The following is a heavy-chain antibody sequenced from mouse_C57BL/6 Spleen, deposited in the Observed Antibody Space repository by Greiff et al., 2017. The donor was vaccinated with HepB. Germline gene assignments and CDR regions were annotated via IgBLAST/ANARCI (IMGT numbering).Heavy chain of an antibody. Sequence: QVHVKQPGTELVKPGASVKLSCKASGYTFTSYWMHWVKQRPGQGLEWIGNINPSNGGTNYNEKFKSKATLTVDKSSSTAYMQLSILTSEDSAVYYCARTMTYYYAMDYWGQGTSVTVSS. CDR2: INPSNGGT. D-gene: IGHD2-4*01. CDR1: GYTFTSYW. CDR3: ARTMTYYYAMDY. V-gene: IGHV1-53*01. J-gene: IGHJ4*01.